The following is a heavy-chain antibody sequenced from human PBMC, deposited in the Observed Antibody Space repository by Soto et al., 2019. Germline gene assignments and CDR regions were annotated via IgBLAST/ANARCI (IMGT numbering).Heavy chain of an antibody. CDR3: ARGVHSDSSGYYYFY. J-gene: IGHJ4*02. CDR2: IIPLFSTA. V-gene: IGHV1-69*13. Sequence: SVKVSCKASGGTFSTYALDWVRQAPGQGLEWMGGIIPLFSTAKYAQNFQGRITSTADASTNTAYMELRSLRSEDTAVYYCARGVHSDSSGYYYFYWGQGTLVTASS. D-gene: IGHD3-22*01. CDR1: GGTFSTYA.